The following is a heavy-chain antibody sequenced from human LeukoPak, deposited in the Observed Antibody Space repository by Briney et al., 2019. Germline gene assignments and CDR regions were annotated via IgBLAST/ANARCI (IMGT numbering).Heavy chain of an antibody. D-gene: IGHD4/OR15-4a*01. V-gene: IGHV4-34*01. J-gene: IGHJ3*02. CDR1: GGSFSGYY. Sequence: WETLCLTCAVYGGSFSGYYWSWIRQPPGKGLEWIGDINRSGSTKYNPALKSRVTISVETSRNQFSLKLSSVTVADTAMDYCARGGAFDAFDIWGQGTMVTVSS. CDR2: INRSGST. CDR3: ARGGAFDAFDI.